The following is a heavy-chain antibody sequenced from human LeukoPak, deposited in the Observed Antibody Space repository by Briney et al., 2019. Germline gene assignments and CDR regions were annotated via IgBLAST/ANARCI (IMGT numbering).Heavy chain of an antibody. CDR2: IFVGSGNT. CDR3: AADGPKVAVAGDDAFDI. J-gene: IGHJ3*02. V-gene: IGHV1-58*01. CDR1: GFTFTSSA. D-gene: IGHD6-19*01. Sequence: ASVTVSCKASGFTFTSSAVQWVRQARGQRLEWMGWIFVGSGNTNYAQKFQERVTITRDMSTSTAYMELSSLRSEDTAVYYCAADGPKVAVAGDDAFDIWGQGTMVTVSS.